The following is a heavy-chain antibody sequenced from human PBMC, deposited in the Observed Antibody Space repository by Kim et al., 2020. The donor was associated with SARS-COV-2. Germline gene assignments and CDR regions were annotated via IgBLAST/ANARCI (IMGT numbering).Heavy chain of an antibody. V-gene: IGHV3-23*01. Sequence: GGSLRLSCAASGFTFSNNAMSWVRQAPGKGLEWVSSIGVSGGTYYADSVKGRFTISRDNSKNTLYLQMNSLRAEDTAVYYCARSAGACPDFWGPGTLVTVSS. D-gene: IGHD3-10*01. J-gene: IGHJ4*02. CDR3: ARSAGACPDF. CDR1: GFTFSNNA. CDR2: IGVSGGT.